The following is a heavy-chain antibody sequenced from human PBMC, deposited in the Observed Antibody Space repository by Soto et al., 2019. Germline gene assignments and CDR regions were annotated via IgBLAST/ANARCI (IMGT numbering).Heavy chain of an antibody. CDR1: GFTFSSYA. CDR2: ISYDGSNK. CDR3: ARGQSSIAVAGLNYYYGMDV. V-gene: IGHV3-30-3*01. D-gene: IGHD6-19*01. Sequence: QVQLVESGGGVVQPGRSLRLSCAASGFTFSSYAMHWVRQAPGKGLEWVAVISYDGSNKYYADSVKGRFTISRDNSKNTLYLQMNSLRAEDTAVYYCARGQSSIAVAGLNYYYGMDVWGQGTTVTVSS. J-gene: IGHJ6*02.